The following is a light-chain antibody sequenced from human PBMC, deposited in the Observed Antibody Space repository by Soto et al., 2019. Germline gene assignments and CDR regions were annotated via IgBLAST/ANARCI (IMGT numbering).Light chain of an antibody. V-gene: IGKV1-5*01. CDR3: QHYSTYST. CDR1: QTISSW. Sequence: DIQMTQSPSTLSGSVGDRVTITCRASQTISSWLAWYQQKPGKAPKLLIYDASNLESGVPSIFSGSGSEKEFTLTISSLPPDNFATYYCQHYSTYSTFGQGTKVDIK. J-gene: IGKJ1*01. CDR2: DAS.